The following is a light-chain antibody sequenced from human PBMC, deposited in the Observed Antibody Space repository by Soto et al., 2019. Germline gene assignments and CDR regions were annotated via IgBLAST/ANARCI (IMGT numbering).Light chain of an antibody. CDR3: LQYGSSPWT. CDR1: QSVSSNY. V-gene: IGKV3-20*01. CDR2: GAS. Sequence: EIVLTQSPGTLSSSPGDRATLSCRASQSVSSNYLAWYQQQPGQAPMLLVYGASSRATGIPDRFSGSGSGTVFTLTISRLEPDDFAVYYCLQYGSSPWTFGQGTKVEIK. J-gene: IGKJ1*01.